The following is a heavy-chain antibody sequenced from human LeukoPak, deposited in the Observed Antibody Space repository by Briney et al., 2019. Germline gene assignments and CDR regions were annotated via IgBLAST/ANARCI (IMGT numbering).Heavy chain of an antibody. CDR3: ARGNCSGGSCYLRYYYYYMDV. Sequence: SETLSLTCAVYGGSFSGYYWSWIRQPPGKGLEWIGEINHSGSTNYNPSLKSRVTISVDTSKNQFSLKLSSVTAADTAVYYCARGNCSGGSCYLRYYYYYMDVWGKGTTVTVSS. CDR2: INHSGST. V-gene: IGHV4-34*01. J-gene: IGHJ6*03. CDR1: GGSFSGYY. D-gene: IGHD2-15*01.